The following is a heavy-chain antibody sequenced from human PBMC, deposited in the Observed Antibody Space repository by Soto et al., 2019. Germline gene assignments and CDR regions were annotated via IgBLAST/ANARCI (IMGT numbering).Heavy chain of an antibody. V-gene: IGHV4-39*01. J-gene: IGHJ4*02. CDR1: GGSISSSSYY. D-gene: IGHD3-22*01. Sequence: QLQLQESGPGLVKPSETLSLTCTVSGGSISSSSYYWGWIRQPPGKGLEWIGSIYYSGSTYYNPSLKSRVTISVDTYKNQFSLKLSSVTAADTAVYYCARSVLVIITHFDYWGQGTLVTVSS. CDR3: ARSVLVIITHFDY. CDR2: IYYSGST.